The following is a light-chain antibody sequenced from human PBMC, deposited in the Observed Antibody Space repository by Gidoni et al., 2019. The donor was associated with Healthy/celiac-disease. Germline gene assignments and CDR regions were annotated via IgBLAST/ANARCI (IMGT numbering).Light chain of an antibody. CDR2: GAS. CDR3: QQYGSSFT. J-gene: IGKJ3*01. CDR1: QSVSSSY. Sequence: EIVLTQSPGTLSLSPGERATLSCRASQSVSSSYLAWYQQKPGQAPRLLIYGASSRATGIPDRFSGSGSGTDFTLTISRLEPEDFAVYYCQQYGSSFTFGPXTKVDIQ. V-gene: IGKV3-20*01.